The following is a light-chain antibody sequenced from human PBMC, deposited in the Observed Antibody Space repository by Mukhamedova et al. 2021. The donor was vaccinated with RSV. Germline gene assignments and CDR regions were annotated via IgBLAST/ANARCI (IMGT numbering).Light chain of an antibody. CDR2: EVS. Sequence: VGSYNRVSWYQQPPGTAPKLMIYEVSNRPSGVPDRFSGSKSGNTASLTISWLQAEDEADYYCSSYTSSITLVFGGGTKLTVL. V-gene: IGLV2-18*02. CDR1: VGSYNR. CDR3: SSYTSSITLV. J-gene: IGLJ2*01.